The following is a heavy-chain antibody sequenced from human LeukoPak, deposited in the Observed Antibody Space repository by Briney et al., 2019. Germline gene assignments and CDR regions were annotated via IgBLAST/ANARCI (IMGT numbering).Heavy chain of an antibody. CDR1: GFTFSSYR. D-gene: IGHD6-19*01. CDR2: ISSSSSTI. Sequence: GGSLRLSCAASGFTFSSYRMNWVRQAPGKGLEWVSYISSSSSTIYYADPVKGRFTISRDNAKNSLYLQMNSLRAEDTAVYYCARYSYSSGYDAFDIWGQGTMVTVSS. V-gene: IGHV3-48*01. J-gene: IGHJ3*02. CDR3: ARYSYSSGYDAFDI.